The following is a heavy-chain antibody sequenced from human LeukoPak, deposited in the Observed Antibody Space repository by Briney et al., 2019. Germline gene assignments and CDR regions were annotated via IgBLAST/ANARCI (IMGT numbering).Heavy chain of an antibody. J-gene: IGHJ4*02. CDR3: TRRPYSSSWYYFDF. CDR1: GFTFSDYY. V-gene: IGHV3-11*04. CDR2: ISSSGSML. D-gene: IGHD6-13*01. Sequence: KPGGSQRLSCAVSGFTFSDYYMSWVRQAPGKGLEWVSYISSSGSMLHYADSVEGRFTISRDNAKNSLYLQMSSLRVEDTAVYYCTRRPYSSSWYYFDFWGQGTLVTVSS.